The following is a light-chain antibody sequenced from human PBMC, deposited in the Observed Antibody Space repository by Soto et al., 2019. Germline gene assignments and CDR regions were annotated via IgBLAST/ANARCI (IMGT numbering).Light chain of an antibody. CDR2: STN. Sequence: QAVVAQEPSFSVSPGGTVTLTCALSSGSVSTSHHPSWCQQTPGQAPRTLIYSTNTRSSGVPDRFSGSILGDKAALTITGAQADDESDYYCVLYMGSGISVFGGGTKLTVL. CDR3: VLYMGSGISV. J-gene: IGLJ3*02. V-gene: IGLV8-61*01. CDR1: SGSVSTSHH.